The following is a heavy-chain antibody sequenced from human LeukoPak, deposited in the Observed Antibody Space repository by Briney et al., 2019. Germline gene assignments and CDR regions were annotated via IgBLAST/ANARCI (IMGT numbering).Heavy chain of an antibody. CDR2: INHSGST. J-gene: IGHJ5*02. D-gene: IGHD3-3*01. CDR1: GGAFSGYY. V-gene: IGHV4-34*01. Sequence: SETLSLTCAVYGGAFSGYYWSWIRQPPGKGLEWIGEINHSGSTNYNPSLKSRVTISVDTSKNQFSLKLSSVTAADTAVYYCARQRRYDFWSGYQYNWFDPWGQGTLVTVSS. CDR3: ARQRRYDFWSGYQYNWFDP.